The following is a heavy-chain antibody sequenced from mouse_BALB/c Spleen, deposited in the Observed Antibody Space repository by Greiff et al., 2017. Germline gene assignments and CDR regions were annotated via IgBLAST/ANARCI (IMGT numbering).Heavy chain of an antibody. J-gene: IGHJ4*01. CDR3: AREATLYYYAMDY. Sequence: VQLQQSGPELVKPGASVKMSCKASGYTFTSYVMHWVKQKPGQGLEWIGYINPYNDGTKYNEKFKGKATLTSDKSSSTAYMELSSLTSEDSAVYYCAREATLYYYAMDYWGQGTSVTVSS. CDR1: GYTFTSYV. CDR2: INPYNDGT. V-gene: IGHV1-14*01.